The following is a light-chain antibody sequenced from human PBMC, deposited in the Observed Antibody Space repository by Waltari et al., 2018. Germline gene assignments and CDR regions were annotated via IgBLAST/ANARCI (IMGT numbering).Light chain of an antibody. CDR3: QQSYSTPWT. V-gene: IGKV1-39*01. Sequence: DIQMTQSPSSLSASVGDRVTITCRASQSISSYLNWYQQKPGKAPKLLIYAASSLQSGVPSRFSGSASGTDFTLTINSLQPEDFATYYCQQSYSTPWTFGQGTKVEIK. CDR2: AAS. CDR1: QSISSY. J-gene: IGKJ1*01.